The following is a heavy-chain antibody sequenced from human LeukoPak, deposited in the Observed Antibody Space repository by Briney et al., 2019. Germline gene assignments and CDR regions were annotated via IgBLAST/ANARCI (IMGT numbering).Heavy chain of an antibody. CDR2: ISGSGGST. CDR3: AKAHYDSSGAYYFDY. Sequence: GGSLRLSCAASGFTFSSYAMGWVRQAPGKGLEWVSAISGSGGSTYYADSVKGRFTISRDNSKNTLYLQMNSLRAEDTAVYYCAKAHYDSSGAYYFDYWGQGTLVTVSS. V-gene: IGHV3-23*01. J-gene: IGHJ4*02. D-gene: IGHD3-22*01. CDR1: GFTFSSYA.